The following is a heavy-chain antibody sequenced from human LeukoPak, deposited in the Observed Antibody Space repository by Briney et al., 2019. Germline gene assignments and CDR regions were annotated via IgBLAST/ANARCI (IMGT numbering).Heavy chain of an antibody. CDR1: GGSISSFY. V-gene: IGHV4-59*08. CDR3: ARSYLGGFDY. CDR2: IDYTGSGST. Sequence: SETLSLTCTVSGGSISSFYWNWIRQPPGKGLEWIGYIDYTGSGSTKYNASLRSRVTISVDTSKTQFSLNLSSVSAADTAVYYCARSYLGGFDYWGQGTLVTVSS. J-gene: IGHJ4*02.